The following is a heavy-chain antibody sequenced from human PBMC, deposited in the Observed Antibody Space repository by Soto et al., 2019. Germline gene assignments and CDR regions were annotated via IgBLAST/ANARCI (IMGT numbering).Heavy chain of an antibody. CDR1: GYTFTGYY. CDR3: ARREGYFYGMEV. Sequence: ASVKVSCKASGYTFTGYYMHWVRQAPGQVLEWMGWINPNSGGRNYAQKFQGRVTMTRDTSISTAYMELSRLRSDDTAVYYCARREGYFYGMEVWGQGTTVTVSS. V-gene: IGHV1-2*02. D-gene: IGHD6-13*01. J-gene: IGHJ6*02. CDR2: INPNSGGR.